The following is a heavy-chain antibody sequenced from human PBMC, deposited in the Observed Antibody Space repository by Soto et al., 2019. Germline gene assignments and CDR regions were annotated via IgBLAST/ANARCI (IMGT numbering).Heavy chain of an antibody. Sequence: QVQLMQSGAEVRKPGSSVTVSCKASGGTFSSNPISWVRQAPGQGLEWMGGITPICGTPHHARKFLYRVTRPADRSTHTTFMGLTRLTSDDTAIYYCARELSAVKRLGSFKYYRMDVWGLGTTVTV. CDR1: GGTFSSNP. CDR3: ARELSAVKRLGSFKYYRMDV. CDR2: ITPICGTP. V-gene: IGHV1-69*06. J-gene: IGHJ6*02. D-gene: IGHD4-17*01.